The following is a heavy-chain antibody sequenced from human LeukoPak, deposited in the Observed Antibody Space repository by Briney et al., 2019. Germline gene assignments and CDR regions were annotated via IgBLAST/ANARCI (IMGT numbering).Heavy chain of an antibody. V-gene: IGHV3-53*01. Sequence: GGSLRLSCAASGFTVSSNYMSWVRQAPGKGLEWVSVIYSGGSTCYADSVKGRFTISRDNSKNTLYLQMNSLRAEDTAVYYCARAEQLSFEYWGQGTLVTVSS. CDR1: GFTVSSNY. D-gene: IGHD5-18*01. CDR3: ARAEQLSFEY. J-gene: IGHJ4*02. CDR2: IYSGGST.